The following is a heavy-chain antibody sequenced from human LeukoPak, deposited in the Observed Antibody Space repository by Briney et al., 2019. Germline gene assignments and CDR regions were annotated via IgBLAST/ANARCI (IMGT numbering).Heavy chain of an antibody. D-gene: IGHD6-19*01. CDR2: IYPGDSDT. V-gene: IGHV5-51*01. CDR1: GYSFTSYW. J-gene: IGHJ4*02. CDR3: ARQLYSSGWYGQSKPFDF. Sequence: GESLKISCKGSGYSFTSYWIGWVRQMPGKGLEWMGIIYPGDSDTSYSPSFQGQVTISADKSISTAFLQWSSLKASDTAMYYCARQLYSSGWYGQSKPFDFWGQGTLVTVSS.